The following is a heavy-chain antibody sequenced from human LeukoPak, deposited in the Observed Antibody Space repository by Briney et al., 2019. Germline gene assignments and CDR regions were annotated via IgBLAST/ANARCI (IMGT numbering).Heavy chain of an antibody. CDR3: AKSPNYYDRPLGAFDI. CDR2: ISGSGGST. CDR1: GFTFSSYW. J-gene: IGHJ3*02. Sequence: GGSLRLSCVVSGFTFSSYWMSWVRQAPGKGLEWVSAISGSGGSTYYADSVKGRFTISRDNSKNTLYLQMNSLRAEDTAVYYCAKSPNYYDRPLGAFDIWGQGTMVTVSS. V-gene: IGHV3-23*01. D-gene: IGHD3-22*01.